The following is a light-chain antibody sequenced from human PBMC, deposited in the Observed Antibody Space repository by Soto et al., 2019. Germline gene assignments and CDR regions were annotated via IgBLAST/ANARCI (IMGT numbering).Light chain of an antibody. CDR2: EGS. J-gene: IGLJ1*01. CDR1: SSDVGSYNL. Sequence: QSALTQPASVSGSPGQSITISCTGTSSDVGSYNLVSWFQQHPDKAPKLMIFEGSKRPSGVSNRFSGSKSANTASLTISGLQADDEADYYCCSYAGSNSYVFGTGTKVT. V-gene: IGLV2-23*01. CDR3: CSYAGSNSYV.